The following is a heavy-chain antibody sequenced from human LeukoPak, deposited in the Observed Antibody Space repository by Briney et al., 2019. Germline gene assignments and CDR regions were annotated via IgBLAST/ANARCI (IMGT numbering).Heavy chain of an antibody. V-gene: IGHV4-39*01. Sequence: SETLSLTCSVSGGSLSSGSYYWGWIRQPPGKGLEWIGSIYYSGSTHYNPSLKSRVTISIDTSKNQFSLKVSSVTAADTAVYYCARAPFGDFDCWGQGTLVTVSS. CDR3: ARAPFGDFDC. D-gene: IGHD3-10*01. CDR2: IYYSGST. CDR1: GGSLSSGSYY. J-gene: IGHJ4*02.